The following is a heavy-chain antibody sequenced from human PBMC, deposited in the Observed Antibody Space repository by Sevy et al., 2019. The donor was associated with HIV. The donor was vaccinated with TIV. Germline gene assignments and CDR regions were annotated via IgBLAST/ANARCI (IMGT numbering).Heavy chain of an antibody. CDR2: NNLNSGGT. D-gene: IGHD6-6*01. V-gene: IGHV1-2*02. CDR1: GYTFTASY. CDR3: ARDPDEYSSSLNGMDV. Sequence: ASVKVSCKASGYTFTASYMHWVRQAPGQGLEWMGWNNLNSGGTDYAQKFQGRVTMTRDTSISTTYMELTRLTSDDTAVYYCARDPDEYSSSLNGMDVWGQGTSVTVSS. J-gene: IGHJ6*02.